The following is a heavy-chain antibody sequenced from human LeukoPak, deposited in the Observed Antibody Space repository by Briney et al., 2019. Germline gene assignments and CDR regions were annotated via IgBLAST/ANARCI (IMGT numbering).Heavy chain of an antibody. D-gene: IGHD6-13*01. CDR1: GGSISSYY. CDR2: IYYSGST. Sequence: SETLSLTCTVSGGSISSYYWSWIRQPPGKGLEWIGYIYYSGSTNYNPSLKMRVTISVETSKNEFSLKLRSVTAADTAVYYCATGVHGITAAGDYYFDYWGQGTLVTVSS. V-gene: IGHV4-59*01. J-gene: IGHJ4*02. CDR3: ATGVHGITAAGDYYFDY.